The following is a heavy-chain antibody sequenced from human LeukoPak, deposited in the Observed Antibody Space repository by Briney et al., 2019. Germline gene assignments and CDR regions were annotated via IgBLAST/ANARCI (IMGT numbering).Heavy chain of an antibody. Sequence: PGGSLRLSCAASGFTFSSYAMSWVRQAPGKGLEWVSSISGSGSNTFYADSVKGRFTISRDNSKNTLYLQVNSLRAEDTAVYYCANAYFFDSSGYYSPFDYWGQGILVTVPS. J-gene: IGHJ4*02. CDR1: GFTFSSYA. CDR3: ANAYFFDSSGYYSPFDY. V-gene: IGHV3-23*01. D-gene: IGHD3-22*01. CDR2: ISGSGSNT.